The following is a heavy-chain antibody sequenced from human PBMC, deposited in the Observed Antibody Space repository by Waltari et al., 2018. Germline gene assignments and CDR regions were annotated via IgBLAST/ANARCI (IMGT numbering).Heavy chain of an antibody. CDR2: IYNSGYT. J-gene: IGHJ4*02. Sequence: QVPLQESGPGLVKPSQTLSLTCSVSGGSITSGGPSWTWIRQYPGKGLEWIGYIYNSGYTYYNPSLKSRLSISLDTSKNQFSLKLSSLTAADTAVYYCARAFYHGSGTYGDSWGQGTLVTVSS. V-gene: IGHV4-31*03. CDR3: ARAFYHGSGTYGDS. D-gene: IGHD3-10*01. CDR1: GGSITSGGPS.